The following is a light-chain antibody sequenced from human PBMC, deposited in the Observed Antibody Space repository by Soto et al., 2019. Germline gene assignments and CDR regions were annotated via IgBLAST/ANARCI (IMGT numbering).Light chain of an antibody. V-gene: IGLV7-46*01. CDR3: LLSYIDGRV. CDR1: SGPVTGDRF. Sequence: QAVVTQEPSLTVSPGETVTLTCASRSGPVTGDRFPYWFQEKPGQAPTTLIYDTNKRHSWTPARFSGSLLGSKAALTLSGAQPDDEADYYCLLSYIDGRVFGGGTKLTVL. CDR2: DTN. J-gene: IGLJ2*01.